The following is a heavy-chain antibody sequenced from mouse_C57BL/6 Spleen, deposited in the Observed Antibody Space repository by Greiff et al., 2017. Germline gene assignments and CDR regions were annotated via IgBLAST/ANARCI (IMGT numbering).Heavy chain of an antibody. V-gene: IGHV1-64*01. CDR1: GYTFTSYW. CDR2: IHPNSGST. D-gene: IGHD4-1*01. CDR3: TSSGTLDY. Sequence: VQLQQPGAELVKPGASVKLSCKASGYTFTSYWMHWVKQRPGQGLEWIGMIHPNSGSTNYNEKFKSKATLTEDKSSSTAYMQLSSLTSEDSAVYYCTSSGTLDYWGQGTTLTVSS. J-gene: IGHJ2*01.